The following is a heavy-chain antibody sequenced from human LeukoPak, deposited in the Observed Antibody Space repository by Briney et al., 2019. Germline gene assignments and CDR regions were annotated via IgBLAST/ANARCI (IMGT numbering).Heavy chain of an antibody. V-gene: IGHV4-39*07. J-gene: IGHJ5*02. D-gene: IGHD3-3*01. CDR3: ARDPRQGGDFWSATNWFDP. Sequence: PSETLSLTCTVSGASISSASYYWAWICQPPGKGLEWIASMHYTGSTYFNPSLKSRVTISVDTSKNQFSLNLNSVTAADTAVYYCARDPRQGGDFWSATNWFDPWGQGTLVTVSS. CDR1: GASISSASYY. CDR2: MHYTGST.